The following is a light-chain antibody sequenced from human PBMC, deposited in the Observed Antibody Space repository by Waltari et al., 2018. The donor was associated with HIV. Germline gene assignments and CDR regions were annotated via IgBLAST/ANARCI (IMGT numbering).Light chain of an antibody. J-gene: IGLJ2*01. CDR1: SLRSYD. V-gene: IGLV3-19*01. CDR3: NSRDSSGNVV. CDR2: GKN. Sequence: SSELTQDPAVSVALGQTVRITCQGDSLRSYDASWYQQKPVQAPVVVIYGKNNRPSGSPDRFSGSSSGNTASLTITGAQAADEADYYCNSRDSSGNVVFGGGTKLTVL.